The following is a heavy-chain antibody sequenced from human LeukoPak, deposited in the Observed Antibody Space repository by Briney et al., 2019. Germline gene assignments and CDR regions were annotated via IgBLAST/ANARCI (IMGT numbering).Heavy chain of an antibody. V-gene: IGHV1-18*01. Sequence: ASVKVSCKASGYTFTSYGISWVRQAPGQGLEWMGWISAYNGNTNYAQKLQGRVTMTTDTSTSTAYMELRSLRSDDTAVYYCARDRTYYDYVWGSSHWYFDLWGRGTLVTVSS. CDR1: GYTFTSYG. D-gene: IGHD3-16*01. CDR3: ARDRTYYDYVWGSSHWYFDL. CDR2: ISAYNGNT. J-gene: IGHJ2*01.